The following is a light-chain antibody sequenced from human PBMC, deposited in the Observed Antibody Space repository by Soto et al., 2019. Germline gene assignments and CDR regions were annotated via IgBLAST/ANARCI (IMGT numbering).Light chain of an antibody. V-gene: IGKV2-28*01. Sequence: DIVVTQSPLSLPVTPGEPASISCRSSQSLLHINGYNYLDWYLQKPGQSPQLLIYLASSRASGVPDSFSGSGSGTDFTLKISRVEAEYFGVYYCIRTLQTPFTIGGGTKVDSK. CDR2: LAS. CDR3: IRTLQTPFT. J-gene: IGKJ4*01. CDR1: QSLLHINGYNY.